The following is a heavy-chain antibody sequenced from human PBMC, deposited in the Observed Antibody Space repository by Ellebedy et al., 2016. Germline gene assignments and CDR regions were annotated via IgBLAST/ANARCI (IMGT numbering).Heavy chain of an antibody. J-gene: IGHJ4*02. CDR1: GYTFTSYY. D-gene: IGHD3-9*01. Sequence: ASVKVSXXASGYTFTSYYMHWVRQAPGQGLEWMGIINPSGGSTSYAQKFQGRVTMTRDTSTSTVYMELSSLRSDDTAVYFCARYYDILTGYYNCDYWGQGTLVTVSS. CDR3: ARYYDILTGYYNCDY. CDR2: INPSGGST. V-gene: IGHV1-46*01.